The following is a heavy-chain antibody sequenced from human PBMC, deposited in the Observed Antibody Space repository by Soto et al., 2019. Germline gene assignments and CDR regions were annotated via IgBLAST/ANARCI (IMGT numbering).Heavy chain of an antibody. CDR3: ARGRNCSSTSCYTTPNYGMDV. J-gene: IGHJ6*02. V-gene: IGHV1-2*04. CDR2: INPNSGGT. D-gene: IGHD2-2*02. CDR1: GYTFTGYY. Sequence: ASVKVSCKASGYTFTGYYMHWVRQAPGQGLEWMGWINPNSGGTDYAQKFQGWVTMTRDTSISTAYMELSRLRSDDTAVYYCARGRNCSSTSCYTTPNYGMDVWGQGTTVTVSS.